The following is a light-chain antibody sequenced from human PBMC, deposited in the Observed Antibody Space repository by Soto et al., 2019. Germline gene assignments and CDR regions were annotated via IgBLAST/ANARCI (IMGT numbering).Light chain of an antibody. CDR1: QSISSY. CDR2: AAS. Sequence: IHMTQSPSSLSASVLDIFTITFRASQSISSYLNWYQQKPGKAPKLLIYAASSLQSGVPSRFSGSGSGTDFTLTISSLQPDDFATYYCQQYNPSSRTFGQGTKVDIK. CDR3: QQYNPSSRT. J-gene: IGKJ1*01. V-gene: IGKV1-39*01.